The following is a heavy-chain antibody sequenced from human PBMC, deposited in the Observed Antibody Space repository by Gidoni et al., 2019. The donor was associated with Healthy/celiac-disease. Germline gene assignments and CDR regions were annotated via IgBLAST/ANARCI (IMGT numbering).Heavy chain of an antibody. J-gene: IGHJ4*02. Sequence: QVQLQQWGAGLVKPSETLSPTGAVYGGSFSGYYWSWIRQPPGKGLEWIGEINPSGRTNYNPSLQSRVTISVDTSQNQFSLKLSSVTAADTAVYYCARGRLEWPTNFDYWGQGTLVTVSS. CDR2: INPSGRT. CDR3: ARGRLEWPTNFDY. D-gene: IGHD3-3*01. CDR1: GGSFSGYY. V-gene: IGHV4-34*01.